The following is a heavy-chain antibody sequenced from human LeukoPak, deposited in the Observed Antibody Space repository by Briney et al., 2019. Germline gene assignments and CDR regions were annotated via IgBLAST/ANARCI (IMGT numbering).Heavy chain of an antibody. D-gene: IGHD2-21*01. Sequence: GGSLRLSCAASGFTFSSYAMSWVRQAPGKGLEWVSAISGSGGSTYYADSVKGRFTNSRDNSKNTLYLQMNSLRVEDTAVYYCARDLVIASVLDYWGQGTLVTVSS. V-gene: IGHV3-23*01. CDR3: ARDLVIASVLDY. CDR1: GFTFSSYA. J-gene: IGHJ4*02. CDR2: ISGSGGST.